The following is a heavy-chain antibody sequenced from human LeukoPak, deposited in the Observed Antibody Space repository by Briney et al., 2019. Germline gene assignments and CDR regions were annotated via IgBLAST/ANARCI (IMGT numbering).Heavy chain of an antibody. D-gene: IGHD6-13*01. CDR2: ISGSGGST. CDR1: GFTFSSYA. CDR3: AKDQALYSSSWYLEYFQH. V-gene: IGHV3-23*01. Sequence: GGSLRLSCAASGFTFSSYAMSWVRQAPGKGLEWVSAISGSGGSTYYADSVKGRFTIPRDNSKNTLYLQMNSLRAEDTAVYYCAKDQALYSSSWYLEYFQHWGQGTLVTVSS. J-gene: IGHJ1*01.